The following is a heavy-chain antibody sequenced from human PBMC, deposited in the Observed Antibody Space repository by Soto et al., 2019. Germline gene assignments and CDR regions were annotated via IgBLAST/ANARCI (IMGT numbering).Heavy chain of an antibody. CDR3: ATPSVTLYYYGMDV. V-gene: IGHV4-31*03. CDR1: GVSISSGGYY. D-gene: IGHD3-10*01. CDR2: IYYSGST. Sequence: PSETLSLTCTVSGVSISSGGYYWRWIRQHPGKGLEWIGYIYYSGSTYYNPSLKSRVTISVDTSKNQFSLKLSSVTAADTAVYYCATPSVTLYYYGMDVWGQGTTVTVSS. J-gene: IGHJ6*02.